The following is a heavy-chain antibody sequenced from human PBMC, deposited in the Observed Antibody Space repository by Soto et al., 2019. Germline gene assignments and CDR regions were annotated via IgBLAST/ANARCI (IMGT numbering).Heavy chain of an antibody. V-gene: IGHV3-23*01. D-gene: IGHD3-10*01. CDR1: GLTFNSYA. CDR3: AKDEQHGEAYWGGGYFYVMDV. J-gene: IGHJ6*02. Sequence: EVQLLESGGGLVQPGGSLRLSCAASGLTFNSYAMSWVRQAPGKGLEWVSGISASGGTTYSADSVKGRFAISRDNSKNTLYLKMSSLRAGDTAVYYCAKDEQHGEAYWGGGYFYVMDVWGQGTTVTVSS. CDR2: ISASGGTT.